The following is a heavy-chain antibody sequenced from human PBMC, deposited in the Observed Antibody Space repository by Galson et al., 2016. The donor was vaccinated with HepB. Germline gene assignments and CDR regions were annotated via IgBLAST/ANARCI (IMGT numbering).Heavy chain of an antibody. CDR1: GFTFSSYE. D-gene: IGHD5-18*01. CDR3: ARARGYTSTYGGGYHYGMDV. V-gene: IGHV3-48*03. CDR2: ISSSGSTI. Sequence: SLRLSCAASGFTFSSYEMNWVRQAPGKGLEWVSYISSSGSTIYYADSVKGRFTISRDNAKNSMYLQMNSLRAEDTAVYHCARARGYTSTYGGGYHYGMDVWGQGTTVTVSS. J-gene: IGHJ6*02.